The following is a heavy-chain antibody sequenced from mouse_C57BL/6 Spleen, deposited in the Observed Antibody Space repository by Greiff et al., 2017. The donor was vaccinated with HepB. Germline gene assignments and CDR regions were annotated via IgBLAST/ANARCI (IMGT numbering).Heavy chain of an antibody. CDR3: ASSYYYGSRGFAY. V-gene: IGHV1-26*01. CDR2: INPNNGGT. CDR1: GYTFTDYY. J-gene: IGHJ3*01. D-gene: IGHD1-1*01. Sequence: VQLQQSGPELVKPGASVKISCKASGYTFTDYYMNWVKQSHGKSLEWIGDINPNNGGTSYNQKFKGKATLTVDKSSSTAYMELRSLTSEDSAVYYCASSYYYGSRGFAYWGQGTLVTVSA.